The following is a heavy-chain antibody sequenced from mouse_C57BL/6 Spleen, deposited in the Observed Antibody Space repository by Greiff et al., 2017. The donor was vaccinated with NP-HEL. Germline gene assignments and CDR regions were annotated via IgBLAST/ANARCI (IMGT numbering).Heavy chain of an antibody. D-gene: IGHD1-1*01. Sequence: EVKLLESGGGLVKPGGSLKLSCAASGFTFSSYAMSWVRQTPEKRLEWVATISDGGSYTYYPDNVKGRFTISRDKAKNNLYLQMSHLKSEDTAMYYCARDITTVVEDYFDYWGQGTTLTVSS. J-gene: IGHJ2*01. CDR2: ISDGGSYT. V-gene: IGHV5-4*01. CDR1: GFTFSSYA. CDR3: ARDITTVVEDYFDY.